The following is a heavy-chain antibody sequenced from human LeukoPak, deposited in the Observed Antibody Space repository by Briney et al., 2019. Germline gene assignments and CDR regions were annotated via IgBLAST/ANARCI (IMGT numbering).Heavy chain of an antibody. J-gene: IGHJ4*02. CDR2: MYYSGNT. V-gene: IGHV4-39*01. D-gene: IGHD6-19*01. CDR1: GGSISSSTYY. Sequence: PSETLSLTCTVSGGSISSSTYYWGWIRQPPGKGLEWIGSMYYSGNTYYNPSLKSRVTISVDTSKNQFSLKVNSVIVADTAVYYCARGKKYNSGCFYFDYWGQGALVTVSS. CDR3: ARGKKYNSGCFYFDY.